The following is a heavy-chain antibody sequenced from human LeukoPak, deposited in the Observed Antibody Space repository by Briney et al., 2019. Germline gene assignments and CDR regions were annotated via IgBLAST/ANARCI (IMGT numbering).Heavy chain of an antibody. CDR2: INHSGST. J-gene: IGHJ5*02. D-gene: IGHD6-19*01. V-gene: IGHV4-34*01. Sequence: PSETLPLTCAVKGGSCSGYYWSSIRHPPPTSPDWIGEINHSGSTNYNPSLKSRVTISVDTSKNQFSLKLSSVTAADTAVYYCASGQWLGSYNWFDPWGQGTLVTVSS. CDR3: ASGQWLGSYNWFDP. CDR1: GGSCSGYY.